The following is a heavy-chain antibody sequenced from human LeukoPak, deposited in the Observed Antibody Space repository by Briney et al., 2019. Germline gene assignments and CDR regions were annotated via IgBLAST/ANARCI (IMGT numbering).Heavy chain of an antibody. CDR2: INSRSTTI. CDR1: GFVFSDES. V-gene: IGHV3-48*02. D-gene: IGHD3-10*01. J-gene: IGHJ5*02. CDR3: AKAGAYGAFNT. Sequence: GGALRLPCAASGFVFSDESMNWVRQAPGKGLEGISYINSRSTTIYYADSVKGRFTSSRDNAKNSLYLQMNSLRDEDTAVYFCAKAGAYGAFNTWGQGTLVTVSS.